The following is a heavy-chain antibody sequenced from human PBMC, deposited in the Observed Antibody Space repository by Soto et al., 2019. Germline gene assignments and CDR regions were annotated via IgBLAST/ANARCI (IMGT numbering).Heavy chain of an antibody. CDR2: ISGSAGDT. D-gene: IGHD6-19*01. Sequence: GGSLRLSCAASGFTLSPYTMSWVRQAPGKGLEWVSGISGSAGDTYHADYVKGRFTISRDNSKNTLYLQMNSLRAEDTAVYYCARGIVVAARTRYFDHWGQGTLVTVS. CDR1: GFTLSPYT. CDR3: ARGIVVAARTRYFDH. V-gene: IGHV3-23*01. J-gene: IGHJ4*02.